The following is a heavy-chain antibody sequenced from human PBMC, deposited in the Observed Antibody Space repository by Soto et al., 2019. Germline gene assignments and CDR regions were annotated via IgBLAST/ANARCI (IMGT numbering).Heavy chain of an antibody. V-gene: IGHV1-18*01. D-gene: IGHD3-10*01. CDR2: ISAYNGNT. Sequence: GASVKVSCKASGYTFTSYGISWVRQAPGQGLERTGWISAYNGNTNNAQKRQSRVTMTTDTSTSTAQTELRGPRSDDPAVDYGGRDFWEMPTIVEAFDIWGQGTMGTV. J-gene: IGHJ3*02. CDR1: GYTFTSYG. CDR3: GRDFWEMPTIVEAFDI.